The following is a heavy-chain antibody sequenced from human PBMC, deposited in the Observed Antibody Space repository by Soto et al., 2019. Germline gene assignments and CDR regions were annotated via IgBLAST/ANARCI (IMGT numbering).Heavy chain of an antibody. V-gene: IGHV1-69*01. Sequence: QVQLVQSGAEVKKPGSSVKVSCKASGGTFSSYAISWVRQAPGQGLEWMGGIIPIFGTANYAQKFQGRVKLHADESTSTSYMELSILRSEETAVDYCARGAGHYDIFTGYSSIFDYWGQGTLVTVSS. D-gene: IGHD3-9*01. CDR1: GGTFSSYA. CDR2: IIPIFGTA. CDR3: ARGAGHYDIFTGYSSIFDY. J-gene: IGHJ4*02.